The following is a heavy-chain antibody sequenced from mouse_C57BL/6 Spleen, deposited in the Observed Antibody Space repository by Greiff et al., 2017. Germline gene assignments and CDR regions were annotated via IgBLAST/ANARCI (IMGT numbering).Heavy chain of an antibody. J-gene: IGHJ4*01. D-gene: IGHD1-1*01. CDR1: GYTFTSYW. Sequence: VQLQQPGAELVKPGASVKMSCKASGYTFTSYWITWVKQRPGQGLEWIGDIYPGSGSTNYNEKFKSKATLTVDTSSSTAYMQLSSLTSEDSAVYYCASSSTVAPYAMDYWGQGPSVTVSS. CDR2: IYPGSGST. V-gene: IGHV1-55*01. CDR3: ASSSTVAPYAMDY.